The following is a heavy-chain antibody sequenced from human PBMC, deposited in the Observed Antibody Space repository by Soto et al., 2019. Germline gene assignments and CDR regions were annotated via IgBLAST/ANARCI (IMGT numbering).Heavy chain of an antibody. CDR1: GFTCSSYA. J-gene: IGHJ4*02. D-gene: IGHD3-3*01. CDR3: ATRKGLRFLEWLLPTFFDY. V-gene: IGHV3-23*01. Sequence: PGGSLRLSCAASGFTCSSYAMSWVRQAPVNGLEWVSAISGSGGSTYYADSVKGRFTISRDNSKNTLYLQMNSLRAEDTAVYYCATRKGLRFLEWLLPTFFDYWGQGTLVTVS. CDR2: ISGSGGST.